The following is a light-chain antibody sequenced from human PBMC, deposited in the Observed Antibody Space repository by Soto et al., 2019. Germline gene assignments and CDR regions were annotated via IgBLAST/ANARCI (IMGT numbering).Light chain of an antibody. Sequence: EIVMTQSPATLSLSPGERATLSCRASQSVNNNYLSWYQQKPWQAPRLLIYGASTRAAGVPVRFSGSGSGSEFTLTIDTLQSEDFAVYYCQQYHNWLTITFGQGTRLEIK. CDR3: QQYHNWLTIT. CDR1: QSVNNNY. CDR2: GAS. V-gene: IGKV3D-7*01. J-gene: IGKJ5*01.